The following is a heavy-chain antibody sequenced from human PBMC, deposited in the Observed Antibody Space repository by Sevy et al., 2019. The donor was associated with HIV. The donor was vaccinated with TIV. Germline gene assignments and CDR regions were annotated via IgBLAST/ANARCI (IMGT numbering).Heavy chain of an antibody. Sequence: GGSLRLSCTASGFTFGGYCMSWVRQAPGKGLEWVAFLRSDVYGGSVDHAASVRGRIVISRHDFKTIAYLQMNDLKTECTGVYYCTPWKAAQSIFDYWGQGALVTVSS. D-gene: IGHD6-13*01. CDR3: TPWKAAQSIFDY. CDR1: GFTFGGYC. J-gene: IGHJ4*02. V-gene: IGHV3-49*04. CDR2: LRSDVYGGSV.